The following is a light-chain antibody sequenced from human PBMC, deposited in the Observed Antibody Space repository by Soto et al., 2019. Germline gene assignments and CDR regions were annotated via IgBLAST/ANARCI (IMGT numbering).Light chain of an antibody. J-gene: IGKJ2*01. CDR1: QGISSY. CDR3: QQYYSYPPYT. CDR2: AAS. V-gene: IGKV1-8*01. Sequence: AIRMTQSPSSLSASTGDRVTITCRASQGISSYLAWYQQKPGKAPKLLIYAASTFQSGVPSRFSGSVSGTDFSLTISCLQSEDFATYYCQQYYSYPPYTFGQGTKLEIK.